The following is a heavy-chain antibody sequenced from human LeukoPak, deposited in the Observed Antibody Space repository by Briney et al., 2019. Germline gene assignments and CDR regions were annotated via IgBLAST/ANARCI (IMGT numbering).Heavy chain of an antibody. Sequence: GASVKVSCKASGYTFTSYGISWVRNAPGQGLEWMGWISAYNGNTNYAQKLQGRVTMTTDTSTSTAYMELRSLRSDDTAVYYCARHPWGLELLSWFDPWGQGTLVTVSS. D-gene: IGHD1-26*01. V-gene: IGHV1-18*01. CDR2: ISAYNGNT. CDR1: GYTFTSYG. J-gene: IGHJ5*02. CDR3: ARHPWGLELLSWFDP.